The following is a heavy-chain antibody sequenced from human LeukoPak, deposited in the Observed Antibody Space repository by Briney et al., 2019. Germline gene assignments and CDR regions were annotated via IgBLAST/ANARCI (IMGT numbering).Heavy chain of an antibody. J-gene: IGHJ3*02. CDR1: GFTFRSYA. CDR2: ISGSGSAT. V-gene: IGHV3-23*01. D-gene: IGHD3-22*01. CDR3: ATDWDSSGSSAFDI. Sequence: GGSLRLSCAASGFTFRSYAMNWVRQAPGKGLEWVSAISGSGSATYYADSVKGRFTISRDNSKNTLYLQMNSLRAEDTAVYYCATDWDSSGSSAFDIWGQGTMVTVSS.